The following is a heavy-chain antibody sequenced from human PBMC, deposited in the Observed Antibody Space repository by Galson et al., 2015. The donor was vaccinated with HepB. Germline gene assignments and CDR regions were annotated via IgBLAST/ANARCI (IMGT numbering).Heavy chain of an antibody. CDR1: GFTFSSYA. J-gene: IGHJ4*02. CDR3: AKDRCAGSTSCGHDC. CDR2: ISSSGGST. D-gene: IGHD2-2*01. V-gene: IGHV3-23*01. Sequence: SLRLSCAASGFTFSSYAMTWVRQAPGKGLDWVSFISSSGGSTYYADSVKGRFTISRDNSKNTLYLQMNSLRAEDTAVFYCAKDRCAGSTSCGHDCWGQGTLVTVSS.